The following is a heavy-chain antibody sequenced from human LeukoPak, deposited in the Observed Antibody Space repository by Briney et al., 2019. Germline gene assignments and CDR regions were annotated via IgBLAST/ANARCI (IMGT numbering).Heavy chain of an antibody. CDR3: ARASGTYSPDLHYFDY. J-gene: IGHJ4*02. CDR2: IWYDGSKK. V-gene: IGHV3-33*01. D-gene: IGHD1-26*01. CDR1: GFTFSNYG. Sequence: PGTSLRLSCAASGFTFSNYGMHCVRQAPGKGLEWVAVIWYDGSKKYYADSVKGRFTISRDNSKNTLYLQMNSLRADDTAVYSCARASGTYSPDLHYFDYWGQGTRVTVSS.